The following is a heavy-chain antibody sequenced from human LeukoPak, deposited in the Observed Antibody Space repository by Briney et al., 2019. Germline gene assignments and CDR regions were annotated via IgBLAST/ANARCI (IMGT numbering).Heavy chain of an antibody. J-gene: IGHJ4*02. D-gene: IGHD1-26*01. CDR3: ARDNVSSGSYRFDY. Sequence: PGGSLRLSCAASGFTFSSYGMHWVRQAPGKGLEWVAVIWYDGSNKYYADSVKSRFTISRDNSKNTLYLQMNSLRAEDTAVYYCARDNVSSGSYRFDYWGQGTLVTVSS. V-gene: IGHV3-33*01. CDR1: GFTFSSYG. CDR2: IWYDGSNK.